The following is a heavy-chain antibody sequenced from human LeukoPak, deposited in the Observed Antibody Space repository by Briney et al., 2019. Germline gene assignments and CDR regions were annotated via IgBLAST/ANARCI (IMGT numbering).Heavy chain of an antibody. CDR3: ARDRDLYAMALYYYYGMDV. Sequence: SETLSLTCTVSGGSISSYYWSWIRQPPGKGLEWIGYIYYSGSTNYNPSLKSRVTISVDTSKNQFSLKLSSVTAADTAVYYCARDRDLYAMALYYYYGMDVWGQGTTVTVSS. D-gene: IGHD2-8*01. V-gene: IGHV4-59*12. CDR1: GGSISSYY. J-gene: IGHJ6*02. CDR2: IYYSGST.